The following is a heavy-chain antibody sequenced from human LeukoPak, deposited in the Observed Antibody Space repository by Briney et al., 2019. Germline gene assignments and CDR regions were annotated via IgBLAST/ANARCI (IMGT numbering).Heavy chain of an antibody. CDR2: INPNSGST. Sequence: ASVKVSCKASGYTFTSYYMHWVRQAPGQGLEWMGIINPNSGSTSYAQKFQGRVTMTTDTSMSTAYIELRSLRSDDTAVYYCARGKTIRVADPFDYWGQGTLVTVSS. CDR3: ARGKTIRVADPFDY. D-gene: IGHD6-19*01. J-gene: IGHJ4*02. V-gene: IGHV1-46*01. CDR1: GYTFTSYY.